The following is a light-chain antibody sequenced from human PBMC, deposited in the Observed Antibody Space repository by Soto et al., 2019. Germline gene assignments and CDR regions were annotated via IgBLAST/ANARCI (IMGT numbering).Light chain of an antibody. CDR2: DAS. CDR1: QGLSSA. Sequence: AIQLTQSPSSLSASVGDRVTITCRASQGLSSALAWYQQKPGQAPNLLIYDASNLESGVPSRFSGSGSGSDFTLTISSLQAEDLATYYCQQFKSYPLTFGPGTKVDIK. J-gene: IGKJ3*01. V-gene: IGKV1-13*02. CDR3: QQFKSYPLT.